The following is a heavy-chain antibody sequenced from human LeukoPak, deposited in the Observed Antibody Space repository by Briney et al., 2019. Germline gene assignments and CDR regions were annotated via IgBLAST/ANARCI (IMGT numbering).Heavy chain of an antibody. CDR2: ISYDGSNK. D-gene: IGHD3-10*01. CDR1: GFTFSSYA. V-gene: IGHV3-30-3*01. CDR3: ARAGHRMVRGVTSDY. Sequence: GGSLRLSCAASGFTFSSYAMHWVRQAPGKGLEWVAVISYDGSNKYYADSVKGRFTISRDNSKNTLYLQMNSLRAEDTAVYYCARAGHRMVRGVTSDYWGQGTLVTVSS. J-gene: IGHJ4*02.